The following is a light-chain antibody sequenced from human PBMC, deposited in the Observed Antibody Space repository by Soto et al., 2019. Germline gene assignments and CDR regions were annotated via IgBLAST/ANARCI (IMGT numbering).Light chain of an antibody. CDR3: QQYSDLPMT. J-gene: IGKJ5*01. Sequence: IVLTQSPGTLSLSPGERATLSCRASQSVTTQLAWYQQKPGQAPRLIIHGASSRATGVPDRITGSGSGTDFTLSISRLEPEDFAVYFCQQYSDLPMTFGQGTRLEIK. CDR2: GAS. V-gene: IGKV3-20*01. CDR1: QSVTTQ.